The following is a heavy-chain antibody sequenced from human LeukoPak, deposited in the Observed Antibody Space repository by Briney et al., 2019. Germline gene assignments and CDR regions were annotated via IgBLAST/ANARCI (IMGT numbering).Heavy chain of an antibody. CDR1: GFTFSSYA. D-gene: IGHD3-22*01. CDR2: ISSNGGRT. J-gene: IGHJ4*02. V-gene: IGHV3-64*01. CDR3: ARDLRTYHYDSSGSII. Sequence: GGSLRLSCAGSGFTFSSYAMHWVRQAPGKGLEYVSGISSNGGRTYHANSAKDRFTISRDNSKNTLYLQMGSLRAEDMAVYYCARDLRTYHYDSSGSIIWGQGTLVTVSS.